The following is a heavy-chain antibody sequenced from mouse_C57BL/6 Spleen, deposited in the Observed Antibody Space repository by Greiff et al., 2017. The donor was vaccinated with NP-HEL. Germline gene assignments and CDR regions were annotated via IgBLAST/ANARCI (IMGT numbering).Heavy chain of an antibody. D-gene: IGHD2-1*01. CDR3: ASGDGNLAWFAY. CDR2: INPSSGYT. Sequence: QVQLQQSGAELARPGASVKMSCKASGYTFTSYTMHWVKQRPGQGLEWIGYINPSSGYTKYNQKFKDKATLTADKSSSTAYMQLSSLTSEDSAVYYCASGDGNLAWFAYWGQGTLVTVSA. J-gene: IGHJ3*01. CDR1: GYTFTSYT. V-gene: IGHV1-4*01.